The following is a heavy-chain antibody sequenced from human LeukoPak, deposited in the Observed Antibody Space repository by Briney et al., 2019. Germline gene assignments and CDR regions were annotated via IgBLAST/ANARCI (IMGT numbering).Heavy chain of an antibody. J-gene: IGHJ5*02. Sequence: GGSLRLSCVASGFTFSDYAMSWVRQAPGKGLERVSAISGSGGSTYYADSVKGRFTISRDNSKNTLYLQMNSLRAEDTAVYYCAKGRPGTTLEHRFDPWGQGTLVTVSS. D-gene: IGHD1-1*01. CDR1: GFTFSDYA. V-gene: IGHV3-23*01. CDR3: AKGRPGTTLEHRFDP. CDR2: ISGSGGST.